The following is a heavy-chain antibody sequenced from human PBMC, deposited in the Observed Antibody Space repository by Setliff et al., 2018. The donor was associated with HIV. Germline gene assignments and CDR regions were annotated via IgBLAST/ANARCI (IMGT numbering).Heavy chain of an antibody. CDR1: GGTFSSYA. J-gene: IGHJ4*02. CDR3: AIDVIGGWLRPMPDH. V-gene: IGHV1-69*10. Sequence: GASVKVSCKSSGGTFSSYAISWVRQAPGQGLEWMGGIIPILGSANYAQKFQGRVTITADKSTSTIYMDLSSLRSEETAVYYCAIDVIGGWLRPMPDHWGPGTLVTVSS. D-gene: IGHD5-12*01. CDR2: IIPILGSA.